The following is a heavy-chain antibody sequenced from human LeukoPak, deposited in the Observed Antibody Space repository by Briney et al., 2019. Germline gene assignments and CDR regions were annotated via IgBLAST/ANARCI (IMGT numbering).Heavy chain of an antibody. CDR1: GYTFTNYV. D-gene: IGHD6-13*01. CDR2: ISAYNGNT. Sequence: ASVKVSCKASGYTFTNYVMIWVRQAPGQGLEWMGWISAYNGNTNYAQKLQGRVTMTTDTSTSTAYMELSSLRSEDTAVYYCARGVKHPGSWAPNWFDPWGQGTLVTVSS. CDR3: ARGVKHPGSWAPNWFDP. J-gene: IGHJ5*02. V-gene: IGHV1-18*01.